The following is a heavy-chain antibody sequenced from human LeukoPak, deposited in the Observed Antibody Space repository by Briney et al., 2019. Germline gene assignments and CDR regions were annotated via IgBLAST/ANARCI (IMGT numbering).Heavy chain of an antibody. CDR3: ARDGDYYDSSGYGLFDY. J-gene: IGHJ4*02. CDR1: GLTVSSNY. V-gene: IGHV3-66*02. D-gene: IGHD3-22*01. CDR2: IYSGGST. Sequence: GASLRLSCAASGLTVSSNYMSWARHAPGKGLGWVSVIYSGGSTYYADSVKGRLTISRDNSKNTLYLQMNSLRAEDTAVYYCARDGDYYDSSGYGLFDYWGQGTLVTVSS.